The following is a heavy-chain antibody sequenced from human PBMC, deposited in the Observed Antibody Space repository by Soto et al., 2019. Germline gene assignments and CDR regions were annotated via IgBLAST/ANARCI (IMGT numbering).Heavy chain of an antibody. CDR3: AKVGGYSSGWYSQDAFDI. CDR2: ISWNSGSI. Sequence: PGGSLRLSCAASGLTFDDYAMHWVRQAPGKGLEWVPGISWNSGSIGYADSVKGRFTISRDNAKNSLYLQMNSLRAEDTALYYCAKVGGYSSGWYSQDAFDIWGQGTMVTVSS. CDR1: GLTFDDYA. V-gene: IGHV3-9*01. D-gene: IGHD6-19*01. J-gene: IGHJ3*02.